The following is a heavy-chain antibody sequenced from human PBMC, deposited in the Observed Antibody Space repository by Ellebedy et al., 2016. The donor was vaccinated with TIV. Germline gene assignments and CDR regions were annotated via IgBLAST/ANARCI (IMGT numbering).Heavy chain of an antibody. CDR2: INHSGST. D-gene: IGHD6-13*01. J-gene: IGHJ4*02. CDR3: VRGLSTAGNFGGFDY. V-gene: IGHV4-34*01. Sequence: MPSETLSLTCAVSGGSFSFHFWTWIRQPPGKGLEWIGEINHSGSTNFNPTLKSRVSISVDTSKNQFSLRLTSVTAADTAIYYCVRGLSTAGNFGGFDYWGQGTQVTVSS. CDR1: GGSFSFHF.